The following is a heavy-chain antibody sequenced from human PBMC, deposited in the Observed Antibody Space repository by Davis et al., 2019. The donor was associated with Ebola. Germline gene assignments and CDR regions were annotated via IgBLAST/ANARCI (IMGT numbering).Heavy chain of an antibody. CDR3: ARSGHYGSSNDAFDI. Sequence: PSETLSLTCTVSGGSIRSSSYYWSWIRQPPGKGLEWIGYIYYSGSTNYSPTLRSRVTISVDTSKNHFSLKLSSVTAADTAVYYCARSGHYGSSNDAFDIWGQGTRVTVSS. CDR2: IYYSGST. V-gene: IGHV4-61*03. J-gene: IGHJ3*02. D-gene: IGHD3-10*01. CDR1: GGSIRSSSYY.